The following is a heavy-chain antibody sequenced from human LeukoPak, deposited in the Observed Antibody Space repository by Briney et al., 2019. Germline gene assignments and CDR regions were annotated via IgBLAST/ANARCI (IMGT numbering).Heavy chain of an antibody. V-gene: IGHV1-2*02. CDR3: ARRIVVVTPSQGFDY. Sequence: ASVKVSCKASGYTFTGYYMHWVRQAPGQGLEWMGWINPNSGGTNYAQKFQGRVTMTRDTSISTAYMELSRLRSDDTAVYYCARRIVVVTPSQGFDYWGQGTLVTVSS. J-gene: IGHJ4*02. CDR1: GYTFTGYY. CDR2: INPNSGGT. D-gene: IGHD2-21*02.